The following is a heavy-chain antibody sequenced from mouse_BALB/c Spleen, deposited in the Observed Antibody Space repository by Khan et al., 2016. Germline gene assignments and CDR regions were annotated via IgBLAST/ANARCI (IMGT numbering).Heavy chain of an antibody. D-gene: IGHD2-3*01. Sequence: QVQLQQSGAELARPGASVKMSCKASGYTFTSYTMFWVKQRPGQGLEWIGYINPSSDYTDYNQKFKDKATLTADKSSSTAYMQLNSLTSEDSAVXYCAREGWLLGYFDYWGQGTTLTVSS. CDR3: AREGWLLGYFDY. J-gene: IGHJ2*01. CDR1: GYTFTSYT. CDR2: INPSSDYT. V-gene: IGHV1-4*01.